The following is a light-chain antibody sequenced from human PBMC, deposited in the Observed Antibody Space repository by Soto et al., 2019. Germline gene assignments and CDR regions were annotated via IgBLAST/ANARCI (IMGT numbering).Light chain of an antibody. CDR3: QQADSFPIT. J-gene: IGKJ5*01. Sequence: DIQMTQSPSYVSASVGDRVTITCRASQGIKNWLAWYQQKPGKAPNPLIYTGSSLQSGVPSRFSGSGSGTDFTLTINSLQPEDFETYYCQQADSFPITFGQGTRLEIK. CDR1: QGIKNW. V-gene: IGKV1-12*01. CDR2: TGS.